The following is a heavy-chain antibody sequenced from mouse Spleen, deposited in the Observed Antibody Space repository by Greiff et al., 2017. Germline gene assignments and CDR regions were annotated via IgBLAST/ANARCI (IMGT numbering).Heavy chain of an antibody. CDR2: SRNKANDYTT. V-gene: IGHV7-1*01. J-gene: IGHJ4*01. CDR1: GFTFSDFY. Sequence: EVKVVESGGGLVQSGRSLRLSCATSGFTFSDFYMEWVRQAPGKGLEWIAASRNKANDYTTEYSASVKGRFIVSRDTSQSILYLQMNALRAEDTAIYYCAREARTAMDYWGQGTSVTVSS. CDR3: AREARTAMDY.